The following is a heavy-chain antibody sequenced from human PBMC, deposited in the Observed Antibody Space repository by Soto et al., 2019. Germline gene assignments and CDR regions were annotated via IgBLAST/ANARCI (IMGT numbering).Heavy chain of an antibody. CDR1: GGSISSYY. CDR2: IYYSGST. Sequence: QVQLQESGPGLVKPSETLSLTCTVSGGSISSYYWSWIRQPPGTGLEWIGYIYYSGSTNYNPSLKSRVTISVDTSKNQFSLKLSSVTAADTAVYYCARGARSGSYFRFWYFDLWGRGTLVTVSS. CDR3: ARGARSGSYFRFWYFDL. J-gene: IGHJ2*01. V-gene: IGHV4-59*01. D-gene: IGHD1-26*01.